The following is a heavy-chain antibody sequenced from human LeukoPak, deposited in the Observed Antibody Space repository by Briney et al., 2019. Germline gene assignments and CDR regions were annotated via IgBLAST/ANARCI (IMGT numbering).Heavy chain of an antibody. CDR1: GYTFTSYG. CDR3: ARGGEPYSGSYHYYYYYYMDV. V-gene: IGHV1-18*01. D-gene: IGHD1-26*01. J-gene: IGHJ6*03. Sequence: ASVKVSCKASGYTFTSYGISWVRQAPGQGLEWMGWISAYNGNTNYAQKLQGRVTMTTDTSTSTAYMELRSLRSDDTAVYYCARGGEPYSGSYHYYYYYYMDVWGKGTTVTVSS. CDR2: ISAYNGNT.